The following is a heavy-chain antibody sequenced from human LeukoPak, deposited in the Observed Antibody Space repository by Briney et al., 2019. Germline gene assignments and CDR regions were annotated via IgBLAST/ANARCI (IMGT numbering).Heavy chain of an antibody. Sequence: PSETLSLTCTVSGYSISSGYYWGWIRQPPGKGLEWIGSIYHSGSTYYNPSLKSRVTISVDTSKNQFSLKLSSVTAADTAVYYCARGQYASGAFDFWGQGTMVTVSS. CDR1: GYSISSGYY. CDR3: ARGQYASGAFDF. J-gene: IGHJ3*01. V-gene: IGHV4-38-2*02. CDR2: IYHSGST.